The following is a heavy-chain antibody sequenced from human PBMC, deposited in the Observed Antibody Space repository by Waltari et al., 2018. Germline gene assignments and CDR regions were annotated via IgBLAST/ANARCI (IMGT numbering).Heavy chain of an antibody. V-gene: IGHV1-69*02. Sequence: QVQLVQSGAEVKKPGSSVKVSCKASGGTFSRYTISWVRQAPGQGLEWMGRIIPILGIANYAQKFQGRVTITADKSTSTAYMELSSLRSEDTAVYYCARVAMVRGVTNWFDPWGQGTLVTVSS. CDR1: GGTFSRYT. J-gene: IGHJ5*02. D-gene: IGHD3-10*01. CDR2: IIPILGIA. CDR3: ARVAMVRGVTNWFDP.